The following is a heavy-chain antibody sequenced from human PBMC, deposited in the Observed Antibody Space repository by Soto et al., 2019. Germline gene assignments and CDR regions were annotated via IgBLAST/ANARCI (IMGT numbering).Heavy chain of an antibody. CDR3: ARSVFP. Sequence: PSETLSLTCTVSGGSIASSLYYWGWVRQSPGKGLEWIESIYYSGSTHYNPSLNIRVTISIETSKNQFSLKLTSVTAADTAVYYCARSVFPWGQGTLVTVS. J-gene: IGHJ5*02. CDR1: GGSIASSLYY. V-gene: IGHV4-39*07. CDR2: IYYSGST.